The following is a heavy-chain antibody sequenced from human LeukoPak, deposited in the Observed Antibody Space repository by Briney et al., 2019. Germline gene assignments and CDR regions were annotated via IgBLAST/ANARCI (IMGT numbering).Heavy chain of an antibody. D-gene: IGHD6-19*01. CDR3: TTESGTIAVAWDWEY. CDR2: IKSKTDGGTT. V-gene: IGHV3-15*01. CDR1: GFTFSNAW. J-gene: IGHJ4*02. Sequence: GGSLRLSCAASGFTFSNAWMSWVRQAPWKGLEWVGRIKSKTDGGTTDYAAPVKGRFTISRDDSKNTLYLQMNSLKTEDTAVYYCTTESGTIAVAWDWEYWGQGTLVTVSS.